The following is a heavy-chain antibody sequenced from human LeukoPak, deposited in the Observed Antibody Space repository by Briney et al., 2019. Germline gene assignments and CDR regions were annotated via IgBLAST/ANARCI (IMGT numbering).Heavy chain of an antibody. J-gene: IGHJ4*02. Sequence: SETLSLTCAVYGGSFSGYYWSWIRQPPGKGLEWIGEINHSGSTNYNPSLKSRVTISVDTSKNQFSPKLSSVTAADTAVYYCATRTSSGWYFGFDYWGQGTLVTVSS. D-gene: IGHD6-19*01. CDR3: ATRTSSGWYFGFDY. CDR2: INHSGST. V-gene: IGHV4-34*01. CDR1: GGSFSGYY.